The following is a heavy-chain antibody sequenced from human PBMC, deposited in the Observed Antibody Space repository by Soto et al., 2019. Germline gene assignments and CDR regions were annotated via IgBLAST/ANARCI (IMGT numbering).Heavy chain of an antibody. CDR3: ARDRGYSGYDLDYFDY. CDR1: GGTFSSYA. J-gene: IGHJ4*02. CDR2: IIPIFGTA. V-gene: IGHV1-69*13. D-gene: IGHD5-12*01. Sequence: GPSVKVSCKASGGTFSSYAIGWVRQAPGQGLEWMGGIIPIFGTANYAQKFQGRVTITADESTSTAYMELSSLRSEDTAVYYCARDRGYSGYDLDYFDYWGQGXLVTVPS.